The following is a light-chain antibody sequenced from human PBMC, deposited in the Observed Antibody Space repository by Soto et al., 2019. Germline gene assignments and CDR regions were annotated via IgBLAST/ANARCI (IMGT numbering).Light chain of an antibody. CDR2: GAS. V-gene: IGKV3-15*01. CDR3: KQFNNWPPT. J-gene: IGKJ4*01. Sequence: EIVMTQSPATLSVSPGERATLSCRASQSVSSNLAWYQQKPGQAPRLLIYGASTRATGIPARFSGSGSGTEFTLNISSLQSEDFAVYYCKQFNNWPPTFGGGTKVEIK. CDR1: QSVSSN.